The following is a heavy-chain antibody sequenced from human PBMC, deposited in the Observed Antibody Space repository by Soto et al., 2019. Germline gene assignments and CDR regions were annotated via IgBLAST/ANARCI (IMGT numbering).Heavy chain of an antibody. CDR3: VRKSLVVAAATREDY. D-gene: IGHD2-15*01. CDR1: GFTFSSYW. Sequence: EVQLVESGGGLVQPGGSLRLSCAASGFTFSSYWMHWVRQAPGKGLVGVSRINSAGSSTSYADSVKGRFTISRDNAKNTMYLQMNSLRAEETAVYYCVRKSLVVAAATREDYWGQGTLVTVSS. CDR2: INSAGSST. V-gene: IGHV3-74*01. J-gene: IGHJ4*02.